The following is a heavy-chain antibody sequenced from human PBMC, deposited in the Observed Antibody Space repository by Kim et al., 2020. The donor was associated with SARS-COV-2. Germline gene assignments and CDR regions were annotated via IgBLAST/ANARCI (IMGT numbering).Heavy chain of an antibody. CDR1: GITFNTYA. CDR3: ANGTSPSTYQYAMDV. CDR2: ISGSGGTT. J-gene: IGHJ6*02. D-gene: IGHD2-2*01. V-gene: IGHV3-23*01. Sequence: GGSLRLSCAASGITFNTYAMTWVRQAPEKGLEWVSLISGSGGTTYYTASVKGRLTISRDNSKNTLYLQMNSLRSDDTAVYYCANGTSPSTYQYAMDVWG.